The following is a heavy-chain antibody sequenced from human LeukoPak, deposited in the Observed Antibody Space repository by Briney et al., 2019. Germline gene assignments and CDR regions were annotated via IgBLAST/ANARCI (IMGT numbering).Heavy chain of an antibody. CDR2: ISGSGGST. CDR3: AKTPKIRGVSNFDY. V-gene: IGHV3-23*01. CDR1: GFTFSSYA. Sequence: GGSLRLSCAASGFTFSSYAMSWVRQAPGKGLEWVSGISGSGGSTYYADSVRGRFTISRDNSKNTVYLQMNSLRTEDTAVYYCAKTPKIRGVSNFDYWGQGTLVTVSS. J-gene: IGHJ4*02. D-gene: IGHD3-10*01.